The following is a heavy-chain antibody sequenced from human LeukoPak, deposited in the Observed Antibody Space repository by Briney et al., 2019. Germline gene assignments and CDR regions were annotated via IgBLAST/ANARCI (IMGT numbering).Heavy chain of an antibody. J-gene: IGHJ6*02. Sequence: GGSLRLSCAASGFTFSSYSMNWVRQAPGKGLEWVSSISSSSSYIYYADSVKGRFTISRDNAKNSLYLQTNSLRAEDTAVYYCAREDYYGSGSYWPNYYYGMDVWGQGTTVTVSS. D-gene: IGHD3-10*01. V-gene: IGHV3-21*01. CDR1: GFTFSSYS. CDR2: ISSSSSYI. CDR3: AREDYYGSGSYWPNYYYGMDV.